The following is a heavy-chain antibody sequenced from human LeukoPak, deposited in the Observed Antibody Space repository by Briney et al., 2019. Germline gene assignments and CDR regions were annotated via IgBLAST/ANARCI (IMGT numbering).Heavy chain of an antibody. J-gene: IGHJ4*02. CDR3: ATDRGGYPFDY. V-gene: IGHV3-33*01. CDR1: GFTFNTYG. CDR2: IWSDGSHQ. D-gene: IGHD1-26*01. Sequence: GKSLRLSCAASGFTFNTYGMHWVRQAPGKGLEWVAVIWSDGSHQTYADSVRGRFTISRDNSKSTLYLQMNSLRTEDTAVYHCATDRGGYPFDYWGQGTLVTVSS.